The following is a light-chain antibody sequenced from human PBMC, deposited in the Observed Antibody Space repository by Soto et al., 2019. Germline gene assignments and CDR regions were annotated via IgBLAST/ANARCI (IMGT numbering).Light chain of an antibody. CDR1: SSDVGSYNL. Sequence: QSALTQPASVSGSPGQSITISCTGTSSDVGSYNLVSWYQHHPDKVPKFMIYEVSKRPSGVSNHFSGSKSGNTASLTISGLQAEDEADYYCCSYAGGSTWVFGGGTKLTVL. J-gene: IGLJ3*02. V-gene: IGLV2-23*02. CDR3: CSYAGGSTWV. CDR2: EVS.